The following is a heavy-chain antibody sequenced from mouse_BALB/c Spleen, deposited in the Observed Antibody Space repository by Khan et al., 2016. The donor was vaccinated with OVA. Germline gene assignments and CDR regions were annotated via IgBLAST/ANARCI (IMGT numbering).Heavy chain of an antibody. CDR3: AKIFYGNSYAMNY. CDR1: GYTFTDYD. CDR2: IYPGSGST. Sequence: VELQQPGPELVKPGASVKMSCKASGYTFTDYDIRWVKQRTGQGLEWIGEIYPGSGSTYYNEKFKGKATLTADKSSNTAYMQLSSLTSEDSAVYFWAKIFYGNSYAMNYWGQGTAVTVSS. J-gene: IGHJ4*01. V-gene: IGHV1-77*01. D-gene: IGHD2-1*01.